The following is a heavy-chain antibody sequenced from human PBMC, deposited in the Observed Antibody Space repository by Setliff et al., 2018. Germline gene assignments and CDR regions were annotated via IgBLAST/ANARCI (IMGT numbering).Heavy chain of an antibody. J-gene: IGHJ3*02. CDR1: GYTLTNYY. D-gene: IGHD3-3*01. Sequence: GASVKVSCRASGYTLTNYYMHWVRQAPGQGLEWMGIINPSGGLTRYAQKFQGRVTMTRDTSTSTVYMEVSSLRSEDTAVYYCARDRYYNSWSGTSITAPHDAFDIWGQGTMVTVSS. CDR3: ARDRYYNSWSGTSITAPHDAFDI. CDR2: INPSGGLT. V-gene: IGHV1-46*03.